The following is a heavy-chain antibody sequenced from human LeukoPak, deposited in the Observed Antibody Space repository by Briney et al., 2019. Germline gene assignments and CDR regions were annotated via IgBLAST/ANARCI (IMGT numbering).Heavy chain of an antibody. Sequence: SVKVSCKASGGTFSSYAISWVRQAPGQGLEWMGRIIPILGIANYAQKFQGRVTITADKSTSTAYVELSSLRSEDTAVYYCARDEAGPFDYWGQGTLVTVSS. CDR1: GGTFSSYA. CDR2: IIPILGIA. J-gene: IGHJ4*02. CDR3: ARDEAGPFDY. V-gene: IGHV1-69*04.